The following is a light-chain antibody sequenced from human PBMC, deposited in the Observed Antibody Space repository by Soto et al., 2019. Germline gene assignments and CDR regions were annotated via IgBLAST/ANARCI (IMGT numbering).Light chain of an antibody. CDR3: QQYYSIPLT. Sequence: DIVMTQSPDSLAVSLGERATINCKSSQSVFYSSNNKNYLAWYQQKPGQPPKLLLYWASTRESGVPDRFSGSGSATDFTPTINSLQAEDVAVYYCQQYYSIPLTFGPGTKVEIK. J-gene: IGKJ3*01. CDR1: QSVFYSSNNKNY. CDR2: WAS. V-gene: IGKV4-1*01.